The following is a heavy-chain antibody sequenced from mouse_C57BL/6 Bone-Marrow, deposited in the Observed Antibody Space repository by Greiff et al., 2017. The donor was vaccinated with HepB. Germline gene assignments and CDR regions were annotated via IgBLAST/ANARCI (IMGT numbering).Heavy chain of an antibody. CDR3: ARERRITTNWYFDV. D-gene: IGHD2-4*01. Sequence: EVQVVESEGGLVQPGSSMKLSCTASGFPFSDYSMAWVRQVPEKGLEWVANINYDGSSTYYLDSLKSRFIISRDNAKNILYLQMSSLKSEDTATYYCARERRITTNWYFDVWGTGTTVTGSS. V-gene: IGHV5-16*01. J-gene: IGHJ1*03. CDR2: INYDGSST. CDR1: GFPFSDYS.